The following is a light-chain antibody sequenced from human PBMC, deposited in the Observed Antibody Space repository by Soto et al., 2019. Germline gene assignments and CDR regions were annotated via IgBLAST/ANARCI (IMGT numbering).Light chain of an antibody. CDR1: QSLSSSS. V-gene: IGKV3D-20*02. CDR3: QQCSNXPLT. J-gene: IGKJ4*01. Sequence: EIVLTESPATLSLSPGEIATLSCRAIQSLSSSSLSWYQQKPGQAPMLLISGSSSSDADIPDRFSGSGSGTDLTLTVSNLESEDFAVYYFQQCSNXPLTFGGWTKV. CDR2: GSS.